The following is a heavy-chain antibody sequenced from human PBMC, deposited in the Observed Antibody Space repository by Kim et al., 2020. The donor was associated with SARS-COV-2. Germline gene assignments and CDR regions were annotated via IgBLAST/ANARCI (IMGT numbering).Heavy chain of an antibody. Sequence: GGSLRLSCAASGFTFSSYGMHWVRQAPGKGLEWVAVISYDGSNKYYADSVKGRFTISRDNSKNTLYLQMNSLRAEDTAVYYCAKDGITMVRGVMDAFDIWGQGTMVTVSS. J-gene: IGHJ3*02. CDR2: ISYDGSNK. CDR1: GFTFSSYG. CDR3: AKDGITMVRGVMDAFDI. D-gene: IGHD3-10*01. V-gene: IGHV3-30*18.